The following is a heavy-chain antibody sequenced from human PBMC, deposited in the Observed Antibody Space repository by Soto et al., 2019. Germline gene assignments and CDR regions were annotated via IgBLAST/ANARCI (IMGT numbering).Heavy chain of an antibody. V-gene: IGHV1-69-2*01. CDR1: GYTFIDYF. CDR2: VDPEDGET. J-gene: IGHJ6*02. D-gene: IGHD1-26*01. CDR3: GTVGRLGSTGASTHGMDV. Sequence: EVQLVQSGAEVKKPGATVKISCKVSGYTFIDYFVHWVQQAPGKGLEWMGLVDPEDGETIYAEKFQGRVTITAETSTDTAYMGLGSLRAEDTAVYYCGTVGRLGSTGASTHGMDVWGQGTTVTVSS.